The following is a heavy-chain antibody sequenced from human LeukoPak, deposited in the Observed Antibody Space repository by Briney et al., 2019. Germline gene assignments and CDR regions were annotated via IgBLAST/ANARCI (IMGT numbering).Heavy chain of an antibody. J-gene: IGHJ2*01. CDR2: IYYSGDT. CDR1: GGSISTSYY. Sequence: SETLSLTCTVSGGSISTSYYWGWIRQPPGKELEWIGSIYYSGDTYYNPSLKSRVTVSMDTSKNQVSLKLSSVTAADTAVYYCARGLSMIVVVVHDWYFDLWGRGTLVTVSS. CDR3: ARGLSMIVVVVHDWYFDL. D-gene: IGHD3-22*01. V-gene: IGHV4-39*07.